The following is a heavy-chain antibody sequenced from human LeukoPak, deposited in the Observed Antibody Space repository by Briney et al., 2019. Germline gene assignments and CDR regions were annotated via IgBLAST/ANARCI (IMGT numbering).Heavy chain of an antibody. CDR2: IKSKTDGGTT. Sequence: PGGSLRLSCAASGFTFSNTWMSWVRQAPGKGLEWVGRIKSKTDGGTTDYAAPVKGRFTISRDDSKNTLYLQMNSLKTEDTAVYYCTTVVAISDAFDIWGQGTMVTVSS. D-gene: IGHD3-3*01. CDR1: GFTFSNTW. V-gene: IGHV3-15*01. CDR3: TTVVAISDAFDI. J-gene: IGHJ3*02.